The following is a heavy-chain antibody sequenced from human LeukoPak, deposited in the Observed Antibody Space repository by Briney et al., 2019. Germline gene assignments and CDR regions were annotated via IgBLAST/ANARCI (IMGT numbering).Heavy chain of an antibody. V-gene: IGHV3-48*03. Sequence: GGSLRLSCAASGFTFSSYEMNWVRQAPGKGLEWVSYISSSGSTIYYADSVKGRFTISRDNAKNSLYLQMNSLRAEDTAVYYCARNPLYCSGGSCGPFDYWGRGTLVTVSS. CDR2: ISSSGSTI. CDR1: GFTFSSYE. D-gene: IGHD2-15*01. J-gene: IGHJ4*02. CDR3: ARNPLYCSGGSCGPFDY.